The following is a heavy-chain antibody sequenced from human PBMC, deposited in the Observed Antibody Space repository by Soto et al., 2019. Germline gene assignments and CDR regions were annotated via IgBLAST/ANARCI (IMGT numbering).Heavy chain of an antibody. D-gene: IGHD3-16*02. CDR3: ARGYWDVWGSYRKYFDY. CDR1: GGTFSSYA. CDR2: IIPIFGTA. Sequence: ASVKVSCKASGGTFSSYAISWVRQAPGQGLEWMGGIIPIFGTANYAQKFQGRVTITADESTSTAYMELSSLRSEDTAMYYCARGYWDVWGSYRKYFDYWGQGTLVTVSS. V-gene: IGHV1-69*13. J-gene: IGHJ4*02.